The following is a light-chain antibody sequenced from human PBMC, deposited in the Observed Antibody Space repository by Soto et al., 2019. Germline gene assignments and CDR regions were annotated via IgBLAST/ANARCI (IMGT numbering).Light chain of an antibody. CDR2: WAS. Sequence: DIVTTQSPDSLAVSLGDRCTINCKSSQSVLYSSNNKNYLAWYQQKPGQPPKLLIYWASTRESGVPDRFGGSGSGTDFTLTISSLQAEDVAVYYCQQYYSSPLTFGGGTKVDIK. V-gene: IGKV4-1*01. CDR3: QQYYSSPLT. CDR1: QSVLYSSNNKNY. J-gene: IGKJ4*01.